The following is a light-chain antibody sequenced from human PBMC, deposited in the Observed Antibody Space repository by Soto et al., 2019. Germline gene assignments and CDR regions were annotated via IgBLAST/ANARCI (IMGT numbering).Light chain of an antibody. CDR3: SSYTSSIL. CDR1: SSDVGGYNY. Sequence: QSVLTQPASVSGSPGQSITISCTGTSSDVGGYNYVSWYQQHPGKAPKLMIYDVSNRPSGVSNRFSGSKSGNTASLTISGLQAEDEADYYCSSYTSSILFGGGTNSPS. J-gene: IGLJ2*01. V-gene: IGLV2-14*01. CDR2: DVS.